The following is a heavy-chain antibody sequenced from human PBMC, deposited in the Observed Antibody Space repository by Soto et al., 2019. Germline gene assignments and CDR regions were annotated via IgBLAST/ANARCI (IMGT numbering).Heavy chain of an antibody. V-gene: IGHV5-51*01. CDR3: ARSGYDSSGNEYFQH. Sequence: PGESLKISCKGSGYSFTSYWIGWVRQMPGKGLEWMGIIYPGDSDTRYSPSFQGQVTISADKSISTAYLQWSSLKASDTAMYYCARSGYDSSGNEYFQHWGQGTLVTVSS. J-gene: IGHJ1*01. CDR2: IYPGDSDT. CDR1: GYSFTSYW. D-gene: IGHD3-22*01.